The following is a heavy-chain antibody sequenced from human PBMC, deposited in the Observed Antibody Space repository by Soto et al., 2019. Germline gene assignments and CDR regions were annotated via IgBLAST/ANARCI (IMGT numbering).Heavy chain of an antibody. Sequence: GGSLRLSCAASGFTFSSYAMSWVRQAPGKGLEWVSAISGSGGSTYYADSVKGRFTISRDNSKNTLYLQMNSLRAEDTAVYYCAKDSSQGTIFGVAISNGFDPWGQGTLVTVSS. CDR2: ISGSGGST. V-gene: IGHV3-23*01. CDR3: AKDSSQGTIFGVAISNGFDP. D-gene: IGHD3-3*01. J-gene: IGHJ5*02. CDR1: GFTFSSYA.